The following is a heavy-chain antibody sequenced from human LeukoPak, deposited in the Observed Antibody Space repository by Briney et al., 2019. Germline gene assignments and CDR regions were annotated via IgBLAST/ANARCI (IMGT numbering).Heavy chain of an antibody. CDR1: GDSVSSNSAT. V-gene: IGHV6-1*01. CDR3: ARDPYSSGWLDY. CDR2: TYYRSKWYN. Sequence: SQTLSLTCAISGDSVSSNSATWTWIRRSPSRGLEWLGRTYYRSKWYNDYALSVKSRITINPDTSRTRFSLQLNSVTPEDTAVYYCARDPYSSGWLDYWGQGSLVTVSS. J-gene: IGHJ4*02. D-gene: IGHD6-19*01.